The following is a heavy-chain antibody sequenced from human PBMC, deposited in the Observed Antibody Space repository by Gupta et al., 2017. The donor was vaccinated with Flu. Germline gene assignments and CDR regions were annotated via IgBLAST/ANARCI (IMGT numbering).Heavy chain of an antibody. Sequence: PGQGLEWMGRINPNSGGTNYAQKFQGRVTMTRDTSISTAYMELSRLRSDDTAVYYCALAYCGGDCYWDYFDYWGQGTLVTVSS. V-gene: IGHV1-2*06. CDR2: INPNSGGT. J-gene: IGHJ4*02. CDR3: ALAYCGGDCYWDYFDY. D-gene: IGHD2-21*01.